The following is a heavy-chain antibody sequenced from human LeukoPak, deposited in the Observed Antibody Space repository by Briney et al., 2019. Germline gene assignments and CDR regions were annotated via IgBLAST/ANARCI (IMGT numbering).Heavy chain of an antibody. CDR1: GFTFSIYC. CDR2: IWNDGSNK. CDR3: ARASGPFGY. J-gene: IGHJ4*02. V-gene: IGHV3-33*01. D-gene: IGHD3-10*01. Sequence: PGGSVTLFCAAAGFTFSIYCMHWVRQAPGKGLEWVAVIWNDGSNKYYADSVKGRFTISRDNSKNTLYLQMNSLRAEDTAVYSCARASGPFGYWGQGTLVTVSS.